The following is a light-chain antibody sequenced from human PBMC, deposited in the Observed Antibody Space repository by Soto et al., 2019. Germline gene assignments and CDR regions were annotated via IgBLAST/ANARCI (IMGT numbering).Light chain of an antibody. CDR3: GSWDSSLSAGL. J-gene: IGLJ1*01. CDR2: DNS. Sequence: QSVLTQPPSVSAAPGQKVTISCSGSSSNIANNYVSWYQQLPGTAPKLLIYDNSKRPSGIPDRFSGSKSGTSATLGITGLQTGDEADYYCGSWDSSLSAGLFGTGTKVPS. V-gene: IGLV1-51*01. CDR1: SSNIANNY.